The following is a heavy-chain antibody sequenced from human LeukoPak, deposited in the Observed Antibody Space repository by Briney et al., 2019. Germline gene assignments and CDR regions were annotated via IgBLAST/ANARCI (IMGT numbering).Heavy chain of an antibody. V-gene: IGHV1-69*04. D-gene: IGHD3-22*01. CDR3: ARSSDYYDSSGPDY. CDR2: IIPILGIA. CDR1: GGTFSSYA. J-gene: IGHJ4*02. Sequence: SVKVSCKASGGTFSSYAISWVRQAPGQGLEWMGRIIPILGIANYAQKFQGRVTITADKSTSTAYMERSSLRSEDTAVYYCARSSDYYDSSGPDYWGQGTLVTVSS.